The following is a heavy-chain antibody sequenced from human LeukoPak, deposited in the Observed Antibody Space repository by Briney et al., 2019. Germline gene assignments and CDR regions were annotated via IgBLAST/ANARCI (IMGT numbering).Heavy chain of an antibody. CDR1: GFTFDDYA. CDR2: ISWNSGSI. D-gene: IGHD3-9*01. V-gene: IGHV3-9*01. J-gene: IGHJ4*02. Sequence: GRSLRLSCAASGFTFDDYAMHWVRQAPGKGLEWVSGISWNSGSIGYADSVKGRFTISRDNAKNSLYLQMNSLRAEDTALYYCAKDMDIAADILTPTGYFDYWGQGTLVTVSS. CDR3: AKDMDIAADILTPTGYFDY.